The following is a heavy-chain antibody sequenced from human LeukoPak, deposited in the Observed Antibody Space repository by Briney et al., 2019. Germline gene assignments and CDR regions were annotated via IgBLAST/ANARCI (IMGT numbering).Heavy chain of an antibody. J-gene: IGHJ4*02. CDR2: IYYSSWST. CDR1: GGSISSRTYF. Sequence: PSETLSLTCTVSGGSISSRTYFWGWIRQPPGRGLEWIGNIYYSSWSTYYNPSLKSRVTISVDTSKNQFSLKLSSVTAADTAVYYCARHETDTVTFDYWGQGTLVTVSS. D-gene: IGHD4-11*01. CDR3: ARHETDTVTFDY. V-gene: IGHV4-39*01.